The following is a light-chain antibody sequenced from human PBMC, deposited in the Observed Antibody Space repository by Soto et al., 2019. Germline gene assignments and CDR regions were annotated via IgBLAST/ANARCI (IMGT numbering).Light chain of an antibody. V-gene: IGLV2-14*01. Sequence: QSALTQPASVSGSPGQSITISCTGTSSDVGGYNYVSWYQQHPGKAPKLMIYDVSNRPSGVSNRFSGSKSGNTASLTISGLQAEDEADYYCISYTSYSTLVFGGGTKLTVL. CDR3: ISYTSYSTLV. CDR1: SSDVGGYNY. CDR2: DVS. J-gene: IGLJ3*02.